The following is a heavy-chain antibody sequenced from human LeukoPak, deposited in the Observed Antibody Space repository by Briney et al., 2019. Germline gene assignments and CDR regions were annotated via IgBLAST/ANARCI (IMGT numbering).Heavy chain of an antibody. CDR3: STEAIATITGFDS. V-gene: IGHV3-30*04. CDR2: ISNDGNK. D-gene: IGHD2-2*02. Sequence: TGGSLRLSCAASGFTFSTYSMHWVRQAPGKGLDWVAVISNDGNKYYADSVKGRFTISRDNSKNTLYLQMNSLRAEDTAVYYCSTEAIATITGFDSWGKGTLVTVSS. CDR1: GFTFSTYS. J-gene: IGHJ4*02.